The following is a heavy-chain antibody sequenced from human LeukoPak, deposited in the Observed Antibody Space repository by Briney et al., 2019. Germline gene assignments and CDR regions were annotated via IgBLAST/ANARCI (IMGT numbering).Heavy chain of an antibody. CDR2: ISSSSSTI. V-gene: IGHV3-48*01. CDR1: GFTFSDYY. J-gene: IGHJ6*03. D-gene: IGHD2-15*01. CDR3: ARDLVRCSGGSCYPYYYYYMDV. Sequence: PGGSLRLSCAASGFTFSDYYMNWVRQAPGKGLEWVSYISSSSSTIYYADSVKGRFTISRDNAKNSLYLQMNSLRAEDTAVYYCARDLVRCSGGSCYPYYYYYMDVWGKGTTVTVSS.